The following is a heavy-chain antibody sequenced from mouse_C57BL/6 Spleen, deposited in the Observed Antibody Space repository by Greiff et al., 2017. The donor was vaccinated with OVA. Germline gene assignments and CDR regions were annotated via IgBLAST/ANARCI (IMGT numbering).Heavy chain of an antibody. V-gene: IGHV5-16*01. D-gene: IGHD2-3*01. CDR3: AGGLYDGYIYWYFDV. Sequence: EVKLMESEGGLVQPGSSMKLSCTASGFTFSDYYMAWVRQVPEKGLEWVANINYDGSSTYYLDSLKSRFIISRDNAKNILYLQMSSLKSEDTATYYCAGGLYDGYIYWYFDVWGTGTTVTVSS. J-gene: IGHJ1*03. CDR2: INYDGSST. CDR1: GFTFSDYY.